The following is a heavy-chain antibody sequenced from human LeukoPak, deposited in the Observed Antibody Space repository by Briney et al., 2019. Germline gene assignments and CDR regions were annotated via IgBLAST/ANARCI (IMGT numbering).Heavy chain of an antibody. Sequence: SETLSLTCTVSGGSISSYYWSWIRQPPGKGLEWIGYIYYSGSTNYNPSLKSRVTISVDTSKNQFSLKLSSVTAADTAVYYCARGLAVAGTGTFDYWGQGTLVTVSS. CDR1: GGSISSYY. D-gene: IGHD6-19*01. CDR3: ARGLAVAGTGTFDY. V-gene: IGHV4-59*01. J-gene: IGHJ4*02. CDR2: IYYSGST.